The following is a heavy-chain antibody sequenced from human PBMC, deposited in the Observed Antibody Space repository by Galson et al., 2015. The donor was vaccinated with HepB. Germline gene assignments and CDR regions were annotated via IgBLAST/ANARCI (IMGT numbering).Heavy chain of an antibody. CDR1: GYTFTNYD. D-gene: IGHD2-15*01. V-gene: IGHV1-8*01. CDR2: MNPYSGNA. Sequence: SVKVSCKASGYTFTNYDINWVRQATGQGLEWMGWMNPYSGNAGYAQKFQGRATMTRNTSISTAYMELSSLRSEDTAMYYCARGVVQRRPYQRAGRNWFDPWGQGTLVTVSS. J-gene: IGHJ5*02. CDR3: ARGVVQRRPYQRAGRNWFDP.